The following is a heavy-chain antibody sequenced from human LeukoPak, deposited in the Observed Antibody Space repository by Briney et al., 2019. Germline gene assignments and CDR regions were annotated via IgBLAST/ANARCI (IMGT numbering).Heavy chain of an antibody. CDR3: ARTAAADDAEYFQH. CDR2: ISAYNGNT. V-gene: IGHV1-18*01. D-gene: IGHD6-13*01. CDR1: GYTFTSYG. Sequence: ASVKVSCKASGYTFTSYGISWVRQAPGQGLEWMGWISAYNGNTNYAQKLQGRVTMTTDTSTSTAYMELSSLRSEDTAVYYCARTAAADDAEYFQHWGQGTLVTVSS. J-gene: IGHJ1*01.